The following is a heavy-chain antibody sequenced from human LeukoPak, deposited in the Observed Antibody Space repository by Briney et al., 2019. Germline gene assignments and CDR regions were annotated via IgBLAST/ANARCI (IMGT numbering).Heavy chain of an antibody. Sequence: SSETLSLTCAVYGGSFSGYYWSWIRQPPGKGLEWIGEINHSGSTNYNPSLKSRVTISVDTSKNQFSLKLSSVTAADTAVYYCARGPRYFDGLLSHRFDYWGQGTLVTVSS. CDR2: INHSGST. D-gene: IGHD3-9*01. V-gene: IGHV4-34*01. J-gene: IGHJ4*02. CDR1: GGSFSGYY. CDR3: ARGPRYFDGLLSHRFDY.